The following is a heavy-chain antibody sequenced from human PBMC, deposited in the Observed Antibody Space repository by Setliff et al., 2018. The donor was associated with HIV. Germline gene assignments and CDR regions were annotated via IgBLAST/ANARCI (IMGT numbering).Heavy chain of an antibody. CDR1: GGSIGSSSYY. J-gene: IGHJ4*02. D-gene: IGHD5-18*01. CDR3: ARVFVDTAVLRVLEYYFDS. V-gene: IGHV4-39*07. Sequence: PSETLSLTCTVSGGSIGSSSYYWGWVRQPPGKGLEWIGSMYYSGSTYYTPSLKSRITISLDTSKNQFSLRMRSVTAADTAVYYCARVFVDTAVLRVLEYYFDSWGRGTLVTSPQ. CDR2: MYYSGST.